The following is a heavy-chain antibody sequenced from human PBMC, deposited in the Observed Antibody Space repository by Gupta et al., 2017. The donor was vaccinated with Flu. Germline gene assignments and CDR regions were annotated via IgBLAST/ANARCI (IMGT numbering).Heavy chain of an antibody. CDR1: IYS. Sequence: IYSWGWIRQPPGKGLEWIGSIYYSGSTYYNPSLKSRVTISVDTSKNQFSLKLSSVTAADTAVYYCARHLAVRWSKSGVDYWGQGTLVTVSS. V-gene: IGHV4-39*01. D-gene: IGHD2-15*01. J-gene: IGHJ4*02. CDR2: IYYSGST. CDR3: ARHLAVRWSKSGVDY.